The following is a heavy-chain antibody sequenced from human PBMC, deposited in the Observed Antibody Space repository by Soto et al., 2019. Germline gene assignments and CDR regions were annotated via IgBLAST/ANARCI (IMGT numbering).Heavy chain of an antibody. CDR3: PAGDGGLLDY. Sequence: QMQLVQSGPEVKKPGTSVKVSCKASGFTFTSSAVQWVRQARGQRLEWIGWIVVGSGNTNYAQKFQERVTITRDISTSPATLGLAARKSREPPVNYWPAGDGGLLDYGGQGTLVPAS. J-gene: IGHJ4*02. CDR2: IVVGSGNT. D-gene: IGHD3-16*01. CDR1: GFTFTSSA. V-gene: IGHV1-58*01.